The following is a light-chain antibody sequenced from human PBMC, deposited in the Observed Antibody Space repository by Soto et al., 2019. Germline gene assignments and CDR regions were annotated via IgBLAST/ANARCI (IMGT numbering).Light chain of an antibody. CDR1: QSISNY. CDR3: RQYGRSLEFA. J-gene: IGKJ4*01. V-gene: IGKV1-39*01. CDR2: TAS. Sequence: DIEMAQSPSSLSSSVGDIFTITCRSSQSISNYLNWYQQKPGTAPKLLIYTASSLQSGVPSRFSGSGSGTEFTLTISRLDPEDFAVYYCRQYGRSLEFAVGGGTKVDIK.